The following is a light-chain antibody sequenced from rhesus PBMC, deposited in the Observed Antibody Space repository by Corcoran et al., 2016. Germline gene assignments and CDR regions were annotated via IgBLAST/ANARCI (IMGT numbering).Light chain of an antibody. CDR1: QSVSSS. V-gene: IGKV3-24*04. CDR2: GAS. CDR3: LQSSNWPYS. Sequence: DIVMTQSPATLALSPGERATLSCRASQSVSSSLAWYTQTPGPAPSLLVYGASSRATGIPDRFSGSGSGTEFTLTSSSLEPEDVGVYVCLQSSNWPYSFGQGTKVEIK. J-gene: IGKJ2*01.